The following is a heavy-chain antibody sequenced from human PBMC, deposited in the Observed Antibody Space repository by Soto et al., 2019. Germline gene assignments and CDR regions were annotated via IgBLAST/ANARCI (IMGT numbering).Heavy chain of an antibody. CDR1: GYNFFDYG. J-gene: IGHJ1*01. V-gene: IGHV1-18*01. CDR3: ARGRTVSSIGPLLV. D-gene: IGHD1-1*01. CDR2: VSPKSGNT. Sequence: QIQLVQSGAEVKKPGASVKVSCKASGYNFFDYGVSWVRQAPGQGLEWMGWVSPKSGNTDYARKVQSRVTKNTDTTTRKAYLELRGLRSDDTAVYYCARGRTVSSIGPLLVWGQGTLVSVSS.